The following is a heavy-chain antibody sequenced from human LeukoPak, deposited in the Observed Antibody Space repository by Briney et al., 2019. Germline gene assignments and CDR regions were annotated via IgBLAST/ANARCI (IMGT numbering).Heavy chain of an antibody. V-gene: IGHV3-53*05. CDR1: GFTVSSNY. J-gene: IGHJ4*02. D-gene: IGHD3-10*01. CDR3: ARVPSITMVRGVIPYFDY. Sequence: GGSLRLSCAASGFTVSSNYMSWVRQAPGKGLEWVSVIYSGGSTYYADSVKGRFTIPRDNSKNTLYLQMNSLRAEDTAVYYCARVPSITMVRGVIPYFDYWGQGTLVTVSS. CDR2: IYSGGST.